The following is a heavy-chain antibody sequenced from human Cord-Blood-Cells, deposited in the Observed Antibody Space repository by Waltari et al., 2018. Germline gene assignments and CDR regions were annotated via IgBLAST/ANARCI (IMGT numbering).Heavy chain of an antibody. CDR1: GYTFTSYD. Sequence: QVQLVQSGAEVKKPGASVKVSCKASGYTFTSYDINWVRQATGQGLEWMGWMNPNSGNTGYAQKFQGRVTITRNTSISTAYRELSSLRSEDTAVYYCARGRGRPHNEMGWFDPWGQGTLVTVSS. CDR3: ARGRGRPHNEMGWFDP. V-gene: IGHV1-8*03. CDR2: MNPNSGNT. J-gene: IGHJ5*02. D-gene: IGHD1-1*01.